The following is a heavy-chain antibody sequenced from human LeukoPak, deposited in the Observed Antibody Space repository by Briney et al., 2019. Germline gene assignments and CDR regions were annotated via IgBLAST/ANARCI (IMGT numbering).Heavy chain of an antibody. CDR3: ARRVSYRNCFDP. J-gene: IGHJ5*02. CDR2: IYYSGSA. V-gene: IGHV4-39*01. D-gene: IGHD1-26*01. Sequence: PSETLSFTCTVSGDSISSGNYYWGWLRQPPGKGLEWIGSIYYSGSAYYNPSLKSRVTISVDTSKNQFSLKLSSVTAADTAVYYCARRVSYRNCFDPWGQGTLVTVSS. CDR1: GDSISSGNYY.